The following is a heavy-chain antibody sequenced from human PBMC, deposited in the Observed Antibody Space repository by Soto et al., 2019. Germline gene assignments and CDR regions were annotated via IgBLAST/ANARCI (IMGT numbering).Heavy chain of an antibody. D-gene: IGHD5-12*01. V-gene: IGHV1-58*02. CDR2: IVVGSGNT. CDR1: GFTFTSSA. CDR3: AAYTVSGYSGYAFDY. J-gene: IGHJ4*02. Sequence: ASVKVSCKASGFTFTSSAMQWVRQARGQRLEWIGWIVVGSGNTNYAQKFQERVTITRDMSTSTAYMELSSLRSEDTAVYYCAAYTVSGYSGYAFDYWGQGTLVTVSS.